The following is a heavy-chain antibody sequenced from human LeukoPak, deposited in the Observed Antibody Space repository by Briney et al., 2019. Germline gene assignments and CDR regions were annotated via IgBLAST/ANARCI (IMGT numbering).Heavy chain of an antibody. J-gene: IGHJ4*02. CDR3: ARASSGYYYSY. Sequence: SETLSLTCTVSGYSISSGYYWGWIRQPPGKGLEWIGSIYHSGSTYYNPSLKSRVTISVDTSKNQFSLKLSSVTAADTAVYYCARASSGYYYSYWGQGTLVTVSS. CDR1: GYSISSGYY. V-gene: IGHV4-38-2*02. CDR2: IYHSGST. D-gene: IGHD3-22*01.